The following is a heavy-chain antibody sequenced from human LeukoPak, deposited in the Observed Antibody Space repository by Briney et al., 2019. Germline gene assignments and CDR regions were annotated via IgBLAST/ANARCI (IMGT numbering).Heavy chain of an antibody. CDR2: IYHSGST. V-gene: IGHV4-38-2*02. CDR3: ARAPHYGDQHEYFQH. D-gene: IGHD4-17*01. Sequence: SETLSLTCTVSGGSISSGYYWGWIRQPPGKGLEWIGSIYHSGSTYYNPSLKSRVTISVDTSTNQFSLKLSSVTAADTAVYYCARAPHYGDQHEYFQHWGQGTLVTVSS. CDR1: GGSISSGYY. J-gene: IGHJ1*01.